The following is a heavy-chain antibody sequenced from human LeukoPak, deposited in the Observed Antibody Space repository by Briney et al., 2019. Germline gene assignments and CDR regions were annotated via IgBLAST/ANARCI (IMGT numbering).Heavy chain of an antibody. CDR1: GGSLSGYY. CDR3: ARLGMGYASGSYSRFFDL. J-gene: IGHJ2*01. Sequence: SETLSLTCTVSGGSLSGYYWSWIRPPLGKGLGRIAYFYNSGSTNYNPSLKSRVTISVDTSENRFSLMLSSVTAADTAVYYCARLGMGYASGSYSRFFDLWGRGTLVTVSS. CDR2: FYNSGST. D-gene: IGHD3-10*01. V-gene: IGHV4-59*08.